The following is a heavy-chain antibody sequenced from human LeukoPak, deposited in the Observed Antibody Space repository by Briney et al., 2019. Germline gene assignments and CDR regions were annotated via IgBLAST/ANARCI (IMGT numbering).Heavy chain of an antibody. Sequence: PGGSLRLSCAASGFTFSSYAMSWVRQAPGKGLEWVSAISGSGGSTYYADSVKGRFTISRDNSKNTLYLQMNSLRAEDTAVYYCAKVESSSWYYPLCSFDIRGQGTMVTVSS. CDR2: ISGSGGST. D-gene: IGHD6-13*01. J-gene: IGHJ3*02. CDR1: GFTFSSYA. V-gene: IGHV3-23*01. CDR3: AKVESSSWYYPLCSFDI.